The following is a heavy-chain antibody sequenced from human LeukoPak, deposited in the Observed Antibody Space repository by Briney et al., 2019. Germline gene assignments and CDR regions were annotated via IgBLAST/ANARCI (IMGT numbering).Heavy chain of an antibody. V-gene: IGHV3-23*01. CDR1: GFTFSSYA. CDR3: AKGGYYDSSGYYGY. D-gene: IGHD3-22*01. J-gene: IGHJ4*02. Sequence: GGSLRLSCAASGFTFSSYAMSWVRQAPGKGLEWVSAISGSGGSTYYADSVKGRFTISRDNSKNTLYLQMNSLRAEDTAVYHCAKGGYYDSSGYYGYWGQGTLVTVS. CDR2: ISGSGGST.